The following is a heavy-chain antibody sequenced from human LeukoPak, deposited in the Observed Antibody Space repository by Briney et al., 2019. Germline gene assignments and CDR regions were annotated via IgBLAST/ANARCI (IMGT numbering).Heavy chain of an antibody. CDR2: INPSGGST. V-gene: IGHV1-46*01. CDR1: GYTFTGYY. Sequence: ASVKVSCKASGYTFTGYYMHWVRQAPGQGLEWMGIINPSGGSTSYAQKFQGRVTMTRDTSTSTVYMELSSLRSEDTAVYYCARGATTGIVGATNWFDPWGQGTLVTVSS. D-gene: IGHD1-26*01. J-gene: IGHJ5*02. CDR3: ARGATTGIVGATNWFDP.